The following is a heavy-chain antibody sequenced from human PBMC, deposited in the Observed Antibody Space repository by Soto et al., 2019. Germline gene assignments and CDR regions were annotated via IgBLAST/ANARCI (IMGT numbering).Heavy chain of an antibody. Sequence: PSETLSLTCAVVGDSLRGQSWNWIRQSPGKGLEWIGELDQSGGTNYNPSLKSRAIISDDTSKNQFSLTLTSVTAADTAVYYCARDDSYGWSGESLDVWGQGTTVTVSS. D-gene: IGHD6-19*01. CDR2: LDQSGGT. CDR3: ARDDSYGWSGESLDV. J-gene: IGHJ6*02. CDR1: GDSLRGQS. V-gene: IGHV4-34*01.